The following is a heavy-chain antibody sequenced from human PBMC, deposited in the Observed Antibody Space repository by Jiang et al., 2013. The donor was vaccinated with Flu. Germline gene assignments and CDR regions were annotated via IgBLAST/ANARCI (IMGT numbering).Heavy chain of an antibody. D-gene: IGHD2-2*01. J-gene: IGHJ4*02. CDR3: ARHYCSSTSCLHFDY. V-gene: IGHV4-39*01. CDR2: IYYSGST. CDR1: GGSISSSSYY. Sequence: TVSGGSISSSSYYWGWIRQPPGKGLEWIGSIYYSGSTYYNPSLKSRVTISVDTSKNQFSLKLSSVTAADTAVYYCARHYCSSTSCLHFDYWGQGTLVTVSS.